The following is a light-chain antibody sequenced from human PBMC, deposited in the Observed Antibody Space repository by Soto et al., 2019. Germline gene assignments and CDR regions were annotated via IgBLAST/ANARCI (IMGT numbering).Light chain of an antibody. CDR3: QQYSGRPDT. CDR1: QSISPW. CDR2: RAS. V-gene: IGKV1-5*03. Sequence: DIQMTQSPSTLSAYVGERVTITCRASQSISPWLAWYQKKPGKAPNLLIYRASNLQTGVPSRFSGSGSGTEFTLTINSLQPDDFATYYCQQYSGRPDTFGQGTKLEIE. J-gene: IGKJ2*01.